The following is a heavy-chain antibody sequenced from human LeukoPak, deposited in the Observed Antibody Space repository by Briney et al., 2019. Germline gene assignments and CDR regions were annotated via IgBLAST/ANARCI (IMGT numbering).Heavy chain of an antibody. J-gene: IGHJ4*02. D-gene: IGHD6-6*01. V-gene: IGHV3-21*01. CDR2: ISSSSSYI. Sequence: GGSLRLSCAASGFTFSNYGMNWVRQAPGKGLEWVSYISSSSSYIYYADSVKGRFTISRDNTKNSLYLQMNSLRAEDTAVYYCAKVLEQLVPDYWGQGTLVTVSS. CDR1: GFTFSNYG. CDR3: AKVLEQLVPDY.